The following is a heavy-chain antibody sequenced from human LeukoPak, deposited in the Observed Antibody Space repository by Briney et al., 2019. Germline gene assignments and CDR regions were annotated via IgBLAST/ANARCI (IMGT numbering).Heavy chain of an antibody. Sequence: GRSLRLSCAASGFAFSSYGMHWVRQAPGKGLEWVAVIWYDGSNKYYADSVKGRFTISRDNSKNTLYLQMNSLRAEDTAVYYWARDAGEWEQSVVDYWGQGTLVTVSS. CDR2: IWYDGSNK. J-gene: IGHJ4*02. D-gene: IGHD1-26*01. CDR1: GFAFSSYG. V-gene: IGHV3-33*01. CDR3: ARDAGEWEQSVVDY.